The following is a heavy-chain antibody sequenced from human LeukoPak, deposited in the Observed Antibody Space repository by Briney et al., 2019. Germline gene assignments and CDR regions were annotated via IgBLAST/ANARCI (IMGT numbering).Heavy chain of an antibody. CDR2: ISNSSSYI. D-gene: IGHD4-23*01. CDR3: ARELYGGNSGFDY. J-gene: IGHJ4*02. CDR1: GFTFSGYS. V-gene: IGHV3-21*01. Sequence: GGSLGLSCAASGFTFSGYSMNWVRQAPGKGLEWVSSISNSSSYIYYADSVKGRFTISRDNAKNSLYLQMNSLRAEDTAVYYCARELYGGNSGFDYWGQGTLVTVSS.